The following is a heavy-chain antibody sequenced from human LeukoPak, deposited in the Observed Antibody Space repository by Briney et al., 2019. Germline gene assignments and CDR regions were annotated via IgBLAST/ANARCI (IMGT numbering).Heavy chain of an antibody. CDR2: IYSGGST. Sequence: GGSLRLSCAASGFTVSSKYMSWVRQAPGKGLEWVSVIYSGGSTYYADSVKGRFTISRDNSKYTLYLQMNSLRAEDTAVYYCARDEASSSWVRYMDVWGKGTTVTVSS. J-gene: IGHJ6*03. D-gene: IGHD6-13*01. CDR1: GFTVSSKY. V-gene: IGHV3-53*01. CDR3: ARDEASSSWVRYMDV.